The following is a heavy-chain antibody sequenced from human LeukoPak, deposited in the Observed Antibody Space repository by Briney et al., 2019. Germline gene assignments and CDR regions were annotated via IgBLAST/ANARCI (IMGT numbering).Heavy chain of an antibody. CDR3: ARRFDY. V-gene: IGHV3-23*01. CDR2: ISGSGGST. CDR1: GVTFSSYA. J-gene: IGHJ4*02. Sequence: PGGALRLSCAASGVTFSSYAMSRGRQAPGKGVEWVSAISGSGGSTYYADSVKGRFTTSRDNSKNTLYLQMNSLRAEDTAVYYCARRFDYWGRGTLVTVSS.